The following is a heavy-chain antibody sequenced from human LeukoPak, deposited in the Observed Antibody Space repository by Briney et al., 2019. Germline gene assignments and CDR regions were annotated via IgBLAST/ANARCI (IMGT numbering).Heavy chain of an antibody. CDR2: IIPIFGTA. V-gene: IGHV1-69*06. CDR1: GGTFISYA. Sequence: GASVKVSCKASGGTFISYAISWVRQAPGQGLEWMGGIIPIFGTANYAQKFQGRVTITADKSTGTAYMELSSLRSEDTAVYYCASPLYGDYGYYYYYMDVWGKGTTVTVSS. D-gene: IGHD4-17*01. J-gene: IGHJ6*03. CDR3: ASPLYGDYGYYYYYMDV.